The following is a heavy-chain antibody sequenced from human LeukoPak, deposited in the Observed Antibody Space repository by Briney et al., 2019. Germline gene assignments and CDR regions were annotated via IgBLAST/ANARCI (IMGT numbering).Heavy chain of an antibody. V-gene: IGHV3-7*01. D-gene: IGHD3-10*01. CDR2: IKQDGSEK. CDR1: GFTFSSYW. Sequence: PGGSPRLSCAASGFTFSSYWMSWVRQAPGKGLEWVANIKQDGSEKYYVDSVKGRFTISRDNAKNSLYLQMNSLRAEDTAVYYCAREGITMVRGAHYYYGMDVWGQGTTVTVSS. J-gene: IGHJ6*02. CDR3: AREGITMVRGAHYYYGMDV.